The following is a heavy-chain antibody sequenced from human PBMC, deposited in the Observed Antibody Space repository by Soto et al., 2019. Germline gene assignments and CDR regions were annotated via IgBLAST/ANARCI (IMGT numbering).Heavy chain of an antibody. V-gene: IGHV3-15*01. CDR3: TTDRLLITMRVVVNKRGAFDI. D-gene: IGHD3-22*01. CDR2: IKSKTDGGTT. Sequence: GGSLRLSCAASGFTFSNAWMSWVRQAPGKGLEWVGRIKSKTDGGTTDYAAPVKGRFTISRDDSKNTLYLQMNSLKTEDTAVYYCTTDRLLITMRVVVNKRGAFDIWGQGTMVTVSS. J-gene: IGHJ3*02. CDR1: GFTFSNAW.